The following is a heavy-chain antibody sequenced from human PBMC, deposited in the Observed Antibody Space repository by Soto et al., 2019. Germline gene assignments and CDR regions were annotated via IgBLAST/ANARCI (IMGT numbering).Heavy chain of an antibody. CDR3: ARSIADYYYYMDV. Sequence: ASVKVSCKASGYTFTGYYMHWVRQAPGQGLEWMGWINPNSGGTNYAQKFQGRVTMTRDTSISTAYMELSRLRSDDTAVYYCARSIADYYYYMDVWGKGTTVTVSS. CDR2: INPNSGGT. CDR1: GYTFTGYY. D-gene: IGHD6-6*01. J-gene: IGHJ6*03. V-gene: IGHV1-2*02.